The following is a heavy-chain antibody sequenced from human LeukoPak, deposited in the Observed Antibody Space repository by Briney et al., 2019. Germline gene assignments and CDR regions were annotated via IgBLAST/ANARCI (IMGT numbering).Heavy chain of an antibody. D-gene: IGHD2-15*01. J-gene: IGHJ4*02. Sequence: GASVKVSCKASGYTFTGYYMHWVRQAPGQGLEWMGWINPNSGGTNYAQKFQGRVTMTRDTSISTAYMELSRLRSDDTAVYYCARDMDCSGGSCYSNPGTSSWGQGTLVTVSS. CDR2: INPNSGGT. V-gene: IGHV1-2*02. CDR3: ARDMDCSGGSCYSNPGTSS. CDR1: GYTFTGYY.